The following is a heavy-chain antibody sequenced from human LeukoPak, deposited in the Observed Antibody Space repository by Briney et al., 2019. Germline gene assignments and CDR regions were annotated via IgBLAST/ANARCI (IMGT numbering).Heavy chain of an antibody. J-gene: IGHJ4*02. D-gene: IGHD5-18*01. CDR1: GFTFNTFA. CDR3: ATYRQVMLPFES. CDR2: IFQGGGEI. Sequence: GGSMRLSCVASGFTFNTFAMIWVRQPPGGGLGWVSSIFQGGGEIHYADSVRGRFTISRDNSKNTLFLQMNSLRAEDTAIYYCATYRQVMLPFESWGRGTLVTVSS. V-gene: IGHV3-23*01.